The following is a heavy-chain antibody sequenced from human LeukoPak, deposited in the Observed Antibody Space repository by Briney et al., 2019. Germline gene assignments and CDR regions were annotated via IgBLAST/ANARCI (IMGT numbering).Heavy chain of an antibody. CDR3: AREEYSSDWYGHDS. CDR2: IYYTGTT. CDR1: GGSISNTNYY. Sequence: SETLSLTCTDSGGSISNTNYYWAWIRQPPGRGLEWIGSIYYTGTTFDNPSLKSRVTLSVDTSKNQFSLRLTSVTAADTAFYYCAREEYSSDWYGHDSWGQGTLVTVSS. D-gene: IGHD6-13*01. J-gene: IGHJ4*02. V-gene: IGHV4-39*07.